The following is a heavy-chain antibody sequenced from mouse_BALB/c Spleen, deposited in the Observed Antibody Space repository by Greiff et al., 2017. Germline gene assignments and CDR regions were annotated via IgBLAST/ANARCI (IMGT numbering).Heavy chain of an antibody. CDR1: GYTFTSYW. V-gene: IGHV1-87*01. D-gene: IGHD1-1*01. Sequence: QVQLQQSGAELARPGASVKLSCKASGYTFTSYWMQWVKQRPGQGLEWIGAIYPGDGDTRYTQKFKGKATLTADKSSSTAYMQLSSLASEDSAVYYCARSRGSSLYYAMDYWGQGTSVTVSA. CDR2: IYPGDGDT. J-gene: IGHJ4*01. CDR3: ARSRGSSLYYAMDY.